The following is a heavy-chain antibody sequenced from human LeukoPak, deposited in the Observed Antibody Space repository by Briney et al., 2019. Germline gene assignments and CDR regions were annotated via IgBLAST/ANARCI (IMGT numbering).Heavy chain of an antibody. Sequence: GGSLRLSCAASGFTVSSNYMSWVRQAPGKGLEWVSVIYSGGSTYYADSVKGRFTISRDNSKNTLYLQMNSLRAEDTAVYYCAKDRPLRYFDWPPPVWGQGTLVTVSS. CDR1: GFTVSSNY. D-gene: IGHD3-9*01. J-gene: IGHJ4*02. CDR2: IYSGGST. CDR3: AKDRPLRYFDWPPPV. V-gene: IGHV3-66*01.